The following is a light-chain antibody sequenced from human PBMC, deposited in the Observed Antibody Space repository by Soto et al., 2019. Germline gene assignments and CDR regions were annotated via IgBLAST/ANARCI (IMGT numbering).Light chain of an antibody. CDR1: QPISDY. CDR2: AAS. J-gene: IGKJ1*01. V-gene: IGKV1-39*01. Sequence: IQMTQSPSSLSASVGDRVTITCRTSQPISDYLNWYQHKPGKAPKLLIYAASSLQTGVPSRFSGSRSGTDFALTISSLQRDDFATYYCQQTDSFPRTFGQGTKVDIK. CDR3: QQTDSFPRT.